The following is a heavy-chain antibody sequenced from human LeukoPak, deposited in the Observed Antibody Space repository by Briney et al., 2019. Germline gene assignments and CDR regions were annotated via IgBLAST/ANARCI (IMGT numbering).Heavy chain of an antibody. Sequence: SETLSLTCSVSGGSISGYYWTWIRQPAGKGLEWIGRVYTSGSTHYNPSLKTRLTMSVDTSKNQFSLKLSSVTAADTAVYYCARLITGTTTAFDIWGQGTTVTVSS. J-gene: IGHJ3*02. D-gene: IGHD1-7*01. CDR3: ARLITGTTTAFDI. V-gene: IGHV4-4*07. CDR1: GGSISGYY. CDR2: VYTSGST.